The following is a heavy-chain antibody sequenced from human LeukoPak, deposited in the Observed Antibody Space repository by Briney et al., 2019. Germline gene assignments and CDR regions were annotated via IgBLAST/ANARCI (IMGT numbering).Heavy chain of an antibody. V-gene: IGHV4-59*08. CDR3: ARHLGSSGWYYDYYYMDV. CDR2: IYYSGST. J-gene: IGHJ6*03. CDR1: GGSISSYY. D-gene: IGHD6-19*01. Sequence: SETLSLTCTVSGGSISSYYWSWIRQPPGKGLEWIGYIYYSGSTNYNPSLKSRVTISVDTSKNQFSLKLSSVTAADTAVYYCARHLGSSGWYYDYYYMDVWGEGTTVTVSS.